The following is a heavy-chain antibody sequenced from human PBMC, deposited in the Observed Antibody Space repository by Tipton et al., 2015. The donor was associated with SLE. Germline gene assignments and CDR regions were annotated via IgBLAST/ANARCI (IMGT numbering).Heavy chain of an antibody. J-gene: IGHJ3*02. Sequence: QLVQSGAEVKKPGESLKISCQGSGYSFTTHWIAWVRQLPGKGLEYMGVIYPEDSDTRYSPSFQGQVTISADTSIRTAYLRWSGLKPSDTAMYYCARPRFDWLRVALDIWGQGTRVTVSS. CDR2: IYPEDSDT. CDR3: ARPRFDWLRVALDI. D-gene: IGHD3-9*01. CDR1: GYSFTTHW. V-gene: IGHV5-51*03.